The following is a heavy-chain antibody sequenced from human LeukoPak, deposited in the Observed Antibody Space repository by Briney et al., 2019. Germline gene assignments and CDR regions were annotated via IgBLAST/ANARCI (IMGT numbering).Heavy chain of an antibody. CDR1: GFTFSSYA. J-gene: IGHJ6*03. V-gene: IGHV3-30*04. D-gene: IGHD6-13*01. CDR2: ISYDGSNK. Sequence: GGSLRLSCAASGFTFSSYAMHWVRQAPGKGLEWVAVISYDGSNKYYADSVKGRFNISRDNSKNTLYLQMNSLRAEDTAVYYCARRAAAGVISYYYYYMDVWGKGTTVTVSS. CDR3: ARRAAAGVISYYYYYMDV.